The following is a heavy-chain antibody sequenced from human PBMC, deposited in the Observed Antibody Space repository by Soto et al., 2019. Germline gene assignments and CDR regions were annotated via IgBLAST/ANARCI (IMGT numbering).Heavy chain of an antibody. CDR3: ARGAYGDYVIGHYYYYYYMDV. Sequence: QVQLVQSGAEVKKPGASVKVSCKASGYTFTSYGISWLRQAPGQGLEWMGWISAYNGNTNYAQKLQGRVTMTTDTSTSTAYMELRSLRSDDTAVYYCARGAYGDYVIGHYYYYYYMDVWGKGTTVTVSS. D-gene: IGHD4-17*01. CDR2: ISAYNGNT. J-gene: IGHJ6*03. V-gene: IGHV1-18*01. CDR1: GYTFTSYG.